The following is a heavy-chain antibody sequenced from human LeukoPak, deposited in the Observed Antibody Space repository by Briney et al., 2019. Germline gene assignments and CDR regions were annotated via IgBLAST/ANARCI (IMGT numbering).Heavy chain of an antibody. Sequence: GRSLRLSCAASGFTFSSYAMHWVRQAPGKGLEWVAVISYDGSNKYYADSVKGRFTISRDNSKTTLYLQMNSLRAEDTAVYYCARDPSLMGVSTYYFDSWGQGTLVTVSS. CDR3: ARDPSLMGVSTYYFDS. J-gene: IGHJ4*02. D-gene: IGHD5-24*01. CDR1: GFTFSSYA. CDR2: ISYDGSNK. V-gene: IGHV3-30-3*01.